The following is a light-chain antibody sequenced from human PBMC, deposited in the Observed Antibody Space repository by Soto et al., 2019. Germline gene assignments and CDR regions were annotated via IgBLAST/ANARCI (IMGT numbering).Light chain of an antibody. CDR3: QHFGGTTFT. V-gene: IGKV3-20*01. CDR1: QSVSSSY. CDR2: GAS. J-gene: IGKJ5*01. Sequence: EIVLTQSAGTLSWSPGEGATLSCRASQSVSSSYIAWYHQRPGQTPSLLIYGASTRATGIPDRFSGSGYGTHFNLTISRLETGDFAVYYCQHFGGTTFTFGQGTRLEIK.